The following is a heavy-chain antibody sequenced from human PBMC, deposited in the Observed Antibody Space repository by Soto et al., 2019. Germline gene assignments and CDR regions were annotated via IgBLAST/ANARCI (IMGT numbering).Heavy chain of an antibody. D-gene: IGHD2-21*01. CDR1: GFTFSIYS. Sequence: LRLSCAASGFTFSIYSMNWVRQAPGKGLEWVSSISSSSTYIYYADSVKGRFIISRDNAENSLYLQMNSLRAEDTAVYFCARSPGRDGYNHFDYWGQGTLVTV. CDR2: ISSSSTYI. V-gene: IGHV3-21*01. CDR3: ARSPGRDGYNHFDY. J-gene: IGHJ4*02.